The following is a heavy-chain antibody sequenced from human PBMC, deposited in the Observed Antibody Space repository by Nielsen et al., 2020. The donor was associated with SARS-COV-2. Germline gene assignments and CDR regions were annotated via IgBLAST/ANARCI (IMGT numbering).Heavy chain of an antibody. V-gene: IGHV1-24*01. CDR2: FDPGDAET. D-gene: IGHD3-3*01. CDR1: GYTLSELS. Sequence: ASVKVSCKVSGYTLSELSIHWVRQDPGKGLEWMGGFDPGDAETVYAQKFQGRITMTEDTSADTAYMDLSSLRTEDTAVYYCATSLVAAIFGVLDYWGPGTLVTVSS. J-gene: IGHJ4*02. CDR3: ATSLVAAIFGVLDY.